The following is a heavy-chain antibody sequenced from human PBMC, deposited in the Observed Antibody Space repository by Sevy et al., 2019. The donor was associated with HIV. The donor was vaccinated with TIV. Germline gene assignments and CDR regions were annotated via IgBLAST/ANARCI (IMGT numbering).Heavy chain of an antibody. CDR2: ISSSGNTR. Sequence: GGSLRLSCAASGFTFSDYYMSWIRQAPGKGLEWVSFISSSGNTRYYADSVKGRFTISRDNAKNSLFLQMNSLRAEDTAVNYCARDRGGDDGNSWDFDYWGQGTLVTVSS. V-gene: IGHV3-11*01. D-gene: IGHD5-12*01. CDR1: GFTFSDYY. CDR3: ARDRGGDDGNSWDFDY. J-gene: IGHJ4*02.